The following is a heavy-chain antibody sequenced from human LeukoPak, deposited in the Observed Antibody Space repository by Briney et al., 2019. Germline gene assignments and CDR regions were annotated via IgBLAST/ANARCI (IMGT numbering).Heavy chain of an antibody. D-gene: IGHD2-2*01. V-gene: IGHV4-39*01. CDR1: GGSISSSSYY. CDR2: IYHSGST. CDR3: ARQNGYCSSSRCYIFSFDI. J-gene: IGHJ3*02. Sequence: PSETLSLTCTVSGGSISSSSYYWGWIRQPPGKGLEWIGSIYHSGSTYYNPSLKSRVTISVDTSKNQFSLKLTSVTAADTAVYYCARQNGYCSSSRCYIFSFDIWGRGTMVTVSS.